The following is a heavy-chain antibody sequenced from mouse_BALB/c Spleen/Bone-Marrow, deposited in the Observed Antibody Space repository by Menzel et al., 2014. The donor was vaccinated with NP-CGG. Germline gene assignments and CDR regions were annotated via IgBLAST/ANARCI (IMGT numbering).Heavy chain of an antibody. V-gene: IGHV1-80*01. D-gene: IGHD1-1*01. CDR2: IYPGDGDT. CDR3: ARESLYGSNYY. J-gene: IGHJ2*01. Sequence: VHLVESGADLVRPGSSVKISCKASGYAFSNYWMNWVKQRPGQGLEWIGQIYPGDGDTNYNGKFKGKATLTADKSSSTAYMQLSSLTSEDSAVYFCARESLYGSNYYWGQGTTLTVSS. CDR1: GYAFSNYW.